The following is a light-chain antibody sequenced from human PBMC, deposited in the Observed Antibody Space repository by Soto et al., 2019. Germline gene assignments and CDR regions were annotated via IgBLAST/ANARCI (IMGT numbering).Light chain of an antibody. V-gene: IGLV1-44*01. CDR2: SNN. CDR1: YSNIGSNT. J-gene: IGLJ2*01. Sequence: QSVLTQPPSVSATPGQGVTISSSGTYSNIGSNTVAWYQRLPGTAPKLLIYSNNERPSGVPDRFSGSKSGSSASLAISGLQSEDEAYYYCAAWDDSLNSPRMLFGGGTKVTVL. CDR3: AAWDDSLNSPRML.